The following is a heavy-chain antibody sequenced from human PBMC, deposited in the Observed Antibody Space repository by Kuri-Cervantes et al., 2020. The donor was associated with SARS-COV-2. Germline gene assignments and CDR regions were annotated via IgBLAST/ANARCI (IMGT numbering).Heavy chain of an antibody. D-gene: IGHD6-19*01. CDR2: IKQDGSEK. CDR1: GFTFSSYS. V-gene: IGHV3-7*04. Sequence: GGSLRLSCAASGFTFSSYSMNWVRQAPGKGLEWVANIKQDGSEKYYVDSVKGRFTISRDSAKNSLYLQMNSLRAEDTAVYYCARIPGYSSGWLAFDIWGQGTMVTVSS. J-gene: IGHJ3*02. CDR3: ARIPGYSSGWLAFDI.